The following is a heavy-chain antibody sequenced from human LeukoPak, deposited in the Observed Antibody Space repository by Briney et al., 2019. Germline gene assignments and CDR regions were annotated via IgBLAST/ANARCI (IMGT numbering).Heavy chain of an antibody. CDR3: ARDFDDVNGDYYYIPEY. CDR1: GFNFSRNG. Sequence: GGSLRLSCAASGFNFSRNGMHWVRQAPGEGLEWVAFIRYDGTNKFYGASVRGRFTVSRDNSKNTLYLQMDSLRDEDTAVYYCARDFDDVNGDYYYIPEYWGRGMLVTVSS. CDR2: IRYDGTNK. J-gene: IGHJ4*02. V-gene: IGHV3-30*02. D-gene: IGHD3-22*01.